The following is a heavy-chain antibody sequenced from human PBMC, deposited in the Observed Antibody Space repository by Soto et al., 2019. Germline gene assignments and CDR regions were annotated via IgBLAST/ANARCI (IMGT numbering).Heavy chain of an antibody. CDR1: GFTFSRYW. CDR3: ARDGDGDYPVDY. Sequence: EVQLVESGGGLVQPGASLRLSCAASGFTFSRYWMHWVRQGPGKGLVWVARITNDGRSTGYADSVKGRFTISRDNAKNTLYLQINSLTAEDTAVYYCARDGDGDYPVDYWGQGTLVTVSS. J-gene: IGHJ4*02. CDR2: ITNDGRST. V-gene: IGHV3-74*01. D-gene: IGHD4-17*01.